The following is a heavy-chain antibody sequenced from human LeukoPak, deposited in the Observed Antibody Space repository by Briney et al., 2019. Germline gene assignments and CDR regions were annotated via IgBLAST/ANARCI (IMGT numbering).Heavy chain of an antibody. CDR1: GFTFSSYA. V-gene: IGHV3-23*01. J-gene: IGHJ4*02. D-gene: IGHD1-14*01. CDR3: AKDSRYNRGVYYFDY. CDR2: ISGSGGST. Sequence: GSLRLSCETSGFTFSSYAMSWVRQAPGKGLEWVSAISGSGGSTYYANSVKGRFTISRDNSKNTLYLQMNSLRAEDTAVYYCAKDSRYNRGVYYFDYWGQGTLVTVSS.